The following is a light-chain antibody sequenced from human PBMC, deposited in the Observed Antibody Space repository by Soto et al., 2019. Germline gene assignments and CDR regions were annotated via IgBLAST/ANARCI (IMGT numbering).Light chain of an antibody. Sequence: QAVVTQPPSVSGAPGQRVSISCTGSTSNIGAPYDVHWYQHLPGAAPKLLIYGDNNRPSGVPDRFSGSKSGTAASLVITSLQAEDEADYYCQSYDISLHNYVFGTGTKVTVL. CDR2: GDN. V-gene: IGLV1-40*01. J-gene: IGLJ1*01. CDR3: QSYDISLHNYV. CDR1: TSNIGAPYD.